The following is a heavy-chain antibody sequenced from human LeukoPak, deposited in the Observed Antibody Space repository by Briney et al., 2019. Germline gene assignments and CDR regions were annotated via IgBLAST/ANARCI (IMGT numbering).Heavy chain of an antibody. CDR3: ARSASGTGYTA. Sequence: ASVKVSCKASGYTFTKDDISWERQATGQGLEWIGKMNPNSGNTGYAQKFQGRVTMTRSTSVSTVHMELNSLTSEDTAVYFCARSASGTGYTAWGQGTLVTVSS. V-gene: IGHV1-8*01. CDR1: GYTFTKDD. CDR2: MNPNSGNT. J-gene: IGHJ4*02. D-gene: IGHD3-9*01.